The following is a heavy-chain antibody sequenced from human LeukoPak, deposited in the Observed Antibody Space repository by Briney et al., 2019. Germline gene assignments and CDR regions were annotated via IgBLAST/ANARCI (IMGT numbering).Heavy chain of an antibody. D-gene: IGHD1-26*01. J-gene: IGHJ4*02. CDR3: ARGRGRIVGAYLDY. CDR2: IKQDGSEK. V-gene: IGHV3-7*03. CDR1: GFTFSSYW. Sequence: GGSLRLSCAASGFTFSSYWMSWVRQAPGKGLEWVANIKQDGSEKYYVDSVKGRFTISRDNAKNSLYLQMNSLRAEDTAVYYCARGRGRIVGAYLDYWGQGTLVTVSS.